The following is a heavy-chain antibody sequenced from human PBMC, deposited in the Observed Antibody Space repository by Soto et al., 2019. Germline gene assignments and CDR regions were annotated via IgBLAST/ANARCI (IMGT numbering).Heavy chain of an antibody. J-gene: IGHJ6*02. CDR2: IYHSGST. D-gene: IGHD4-17*01. CDR1: GGSISSGGYS. Sequence: SETLSLTCAVSGGSISSGGYSWSWIRQPPGKGLEWIGYIYHSGSTYYNPSLKSRVTISVDRSKNQFSLKLSSVTAADTAVYYCARATYCDETTEQGMDVWGQGTTVTVSS. V-gene: IGHV4-30-2*01. CDR3: ARATYCDETTEQGMDV.